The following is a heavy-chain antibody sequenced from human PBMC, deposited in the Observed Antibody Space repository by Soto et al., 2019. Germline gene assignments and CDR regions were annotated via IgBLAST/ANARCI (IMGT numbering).Heavy chain of an antibody. CDR2: FYNTGST. Sequence: QVQLQESGPGLVKPSETLSLPCTVSGGSISTYFWCWLRPPAGGGLEWIGRFYNTGSTNYTPSLNSRVTISRDTYRNQCSLKLSSLTAADTAVYYCAREGGYLESSGSGVYHYHGVDVWGQGTTVTVSS. J-gene: IGHJ6*02. D-gene: IGHD3-22*01. V-gene: IGHV4-4*07. CDR1: GGSISTYF. CDR3: AREGGYLESSGSGVYHYHGVDV.